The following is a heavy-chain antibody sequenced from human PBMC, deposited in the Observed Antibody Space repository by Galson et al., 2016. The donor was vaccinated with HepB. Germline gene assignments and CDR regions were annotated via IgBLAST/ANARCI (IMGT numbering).Heavy chain of an antibody. D-gene: IGHD2-21*01. Sequence: PALVKPTQTLTLTCTFSGFSLSTGDVGVGWIRQPPGKALEWLALIYWDDDQRYSPSLKSRLTIAKDTSKNQVVLTMTNMDPVDTATYSCAHRLVRPNCGGDCTAFDYWGHGTLVTVFS. CDR2: IYWDDDQ. J-gene: IGHJ4*03. CDR1: GFSLSTGDVG. V-gene: IGHV2-5*02. CDR3: AHRLVRPNCGGDCTAFDY.